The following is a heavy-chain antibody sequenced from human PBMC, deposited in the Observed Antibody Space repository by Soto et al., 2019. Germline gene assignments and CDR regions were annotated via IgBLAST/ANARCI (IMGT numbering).Heavy chain of an antibody. CDR1: GFTFSNYG. Sequence: GGSLRLSCAASGFTFSNYGIHWVRQAPVKGLEWVAFIWNDGTTKYYADSVKGRFTISRDNSKNTLYLQMNSLRAEETAVYYCVSPPLNLYCTDGVCQGGSGFAYWGQGTLVTVSS. CDR3: VSPPLNLYCTDGVCQGGSGFAY. CDR2: IWNDGTTK. V-gene: IGHV3-33*01. J-gene: IGHJ4*02. D-gene: IGHD2-8*01.